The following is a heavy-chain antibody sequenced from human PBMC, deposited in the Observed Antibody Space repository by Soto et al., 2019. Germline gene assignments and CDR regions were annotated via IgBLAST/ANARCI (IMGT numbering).Heavy chain of an antibody. Sequence: GGSLRLSCAASGFTVSSSYAMSWVRQAPGKGLEWVSAISGSGGSTYYADSAKGRFTISRDNSKNTLYLQMNSLRAEDTAVYYCAKGSSGGWYAYDAFDIWGQGTMVTVSS. CDR3: AKGSSGGWYAYDAFDI. J-gene: IGHJ3*02. CDR2: ISGSGGST. V-gene: IGHV3-23*01. D-gene: IGHD6-19*01. CDR1: GFTVSSSYA.